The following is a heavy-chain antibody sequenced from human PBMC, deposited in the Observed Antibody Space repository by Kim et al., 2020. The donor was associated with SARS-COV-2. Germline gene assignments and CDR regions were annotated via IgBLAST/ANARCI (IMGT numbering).Heavy chain of an antibody. CDR1: GFTLSSYA. V-gene: IGHV3-23*01. CDR2: IRAGSSTT. J-gene: IGHJ4*02. D-gene: IGHD2-8*02. CDR3: ATERSDWYWVY. Sequence: GGSLRLSCAASGFTLSSYAMSWVRQTPGKVLEWVSSIRAGSSTTYYADSVKGRFTISRDNSENTLYLQMDSLSVEDTAIYYCATERSDWYWVYWGQGTL.